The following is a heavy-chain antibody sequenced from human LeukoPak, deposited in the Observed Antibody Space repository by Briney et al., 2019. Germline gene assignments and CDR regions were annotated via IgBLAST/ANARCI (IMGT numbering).Heavy chain of an antibody. Sequence: SETLSLTCAVYGGSFSGYYWSWIRQPPGKGLEWIGEINHSGSTNYNSSLKSRVTISVDTSKNQFSLKLSSVTAADTAVYYCASRGPYQLLFRGGRQNRFDPWGQGTLVTVSS. CDR2: INHSGST. J-gene: IGHJ5*02. D-gene: IGHD2-2*01. CDR3: ASRGPYQLLFRGGRQNRFDP. V-gene: IGHV4-34*01. CDR1: GGSFSGYY.